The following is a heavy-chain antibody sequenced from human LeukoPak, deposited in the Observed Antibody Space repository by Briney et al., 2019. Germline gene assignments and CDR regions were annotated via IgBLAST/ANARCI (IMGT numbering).Heavy chain of an antibody. V-gene: IGHV3-21*01. J-gene: IGHJ3*02. CDR1: GFTFSSYS. CDR3: ARGHYYDSSGYLDAFDI. CDR2: ISSSSSYI. Sequence: GGSLRLSCAASGFTFSSYSMNWVRQAPGKGLEWVSSISSSSSYIYYADSVKGRFTISRDNAKNSLYLQRNSLRAEDTAVYYCARGHYYDSSGYLDAFDIWGQGTVVTVSS. D-gene: IGHD3-22*01.